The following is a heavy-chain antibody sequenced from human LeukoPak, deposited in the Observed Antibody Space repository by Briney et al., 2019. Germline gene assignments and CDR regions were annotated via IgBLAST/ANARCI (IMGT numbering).Heavy chain of an antibody. CDR2: INHSGST. Sequence: PSETLSLTCAVYGGSFSGYYWSWIRQPPGKGLEWIGEINHSGSTNYNPSLKSRVTISVDTSKNQFSLKLSSVTAADTAVYYCARRNKSYYRTNYFDYWGQGTLVTVSS. V-gene: IGHV4-34*01. J-gene: IGHJ4*02. CDR1: GGSFSGYY. CDR3: ARRNKSYYRTNYFDY. D-gene: IGHD1-26*01.